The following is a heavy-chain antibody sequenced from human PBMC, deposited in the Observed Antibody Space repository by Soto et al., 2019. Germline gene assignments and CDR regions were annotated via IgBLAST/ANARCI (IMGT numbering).Heavy chain of an antibody. D-gene: IGHD3-10*01. Sequence: QVQLVQSGAEEKKPGASVKVSCKASGYTFTSYAMHWVRQAPGQRLEWMGWINAGNGNTKYSQKFQGRVTITRDTSASTAYMELSSLRSEDTAVYYCAREGVMVRGVYFDYWGQGTLVTVSS. CDR2: INAGNGNT. J-gene: IGHJ4*02. V-gene: IGHV1-3*05. CDR1: GYTFTSYA. CDR3: AREGVMVRGVYFDY.